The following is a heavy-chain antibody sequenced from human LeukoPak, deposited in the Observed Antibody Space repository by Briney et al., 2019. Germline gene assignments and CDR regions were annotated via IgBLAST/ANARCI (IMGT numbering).Heavy chain of an antibody. D-gene: IGHD2-15*01. CDR1: GGSISSGGYY. CDR3: ARSAPLYCSGGSCYSAPNFDY. V-gene: IGHV4-31*03. J-gene: IGHJ4*02. Sequence: SETLSLTCTVSGGSISSGGYYRSWIRQHPGKGLEWIGYIYYSGSTYYNPSLKSRVTISVDTSKNQFSLKLSSVTAADTAVYYCARSAPLYCSGGSCYSAPNFDYWGQGTLVTVSS. CDR2: IYYSGST.